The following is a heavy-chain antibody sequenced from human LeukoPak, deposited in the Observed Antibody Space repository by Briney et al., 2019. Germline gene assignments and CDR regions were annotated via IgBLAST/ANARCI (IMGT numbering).Heavy chain of an antibody. D-gene: IGHD5-12*01. CDR2: IYYSGST. V-gene: IGHV4-59*01. Sequence: SETLSLTCTVSGGSISSYYWSWIRQPPGKGLEWVGYIYYSGSTNYNPSLKSRVTISVDTSKNQFSLKLSSVTAADTAVYYCARGGYSGYGWFDPWGQGTLVTVSS. CDR1: GGSISSYY. CDR3: ARGGYSGYGWFDP. J-gene: IGHJ5*02.